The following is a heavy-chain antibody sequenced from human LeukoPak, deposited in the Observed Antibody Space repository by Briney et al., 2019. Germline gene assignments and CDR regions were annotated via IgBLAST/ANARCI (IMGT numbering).Heavy chain of an antibody. CDR1: GYTFTDYY. CDR2: INANRGGT. D-gene: IGHD2-2*01. CDR3: ARRYCSSTSCYYFDY. Sequence: ASVKVSSKASGYTFTDYYMHWVRQAPGQGLEWMGWINANRGGTNYAQRFQGRVTMTRDTSITTAYMELSRLKSDDTAVYYCARRYCSSTSCYYFDYWGQGTLVTVSS. J-gene: IGHJ4*02. V-gene: IGHV1-2*02.